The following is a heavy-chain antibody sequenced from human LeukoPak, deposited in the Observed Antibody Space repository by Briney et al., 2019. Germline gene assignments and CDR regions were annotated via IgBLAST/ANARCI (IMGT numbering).Heavy chain of an antibody. CDR1: GFTFSSYG. D-gene: IGHD1-7*01. Sequence: GGSLRLSCVASGFTFSSYGMHWVRQAPGKGLEWVAFIRYDGSNKIYTDSVKGRFTISRDNPKNTLYLQMNSLRAEDTAVYYCAKGNSDFDYWGQGTLVIISS. CDR2: IRYDGSNK. V-gene: IGHV3-30*02. CDR3: AKGNSDFDY. J-gene: IGHJ4*02.